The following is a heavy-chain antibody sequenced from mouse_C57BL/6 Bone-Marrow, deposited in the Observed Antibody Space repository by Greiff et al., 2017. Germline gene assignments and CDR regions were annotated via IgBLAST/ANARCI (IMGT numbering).Heavy chain of an antibody. CDR1: GYTFTSYW. CDR3: ARPDYYGSSVFDY. Sequence: QVQLQQPGAELVRPGSSVKLSCKASGYTFTSYWMHWVKQRPIQGLEWIGNIDPSDSETHYNQQFKDTATLSVDKSSSTAYMQLSSLTSEDSSVYYFARPDYYGSSVFDYWGQGTTLTVSS. J-gene: IGHJ2*01. V-gene: IGHV1-52*01. CDR2: IDPSDSET. D-gene: IGHD1-1*01.